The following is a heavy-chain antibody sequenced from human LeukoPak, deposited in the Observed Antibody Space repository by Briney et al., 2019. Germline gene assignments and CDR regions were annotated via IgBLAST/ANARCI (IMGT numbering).Heavy chain of an antibody. D-gene: IGHD1-1*01. CDR3: AKVPGLSRTGYFDY. J-gene: IGHJ4*02. CDR2: VSGSGGST. CDR1: GFSFSDYY. Sequence: GGSLRLSCAASGFSFSDYYMSWIRQAPGKGLEWVSGVSGSGGSTYYADSVKGRFTISRDNSRNTLYLQMNSLRAEDTAVYYCAKVPGLSRTGYFDYWGQGTLVTVSS. V-gene: IGHV3-23*01.